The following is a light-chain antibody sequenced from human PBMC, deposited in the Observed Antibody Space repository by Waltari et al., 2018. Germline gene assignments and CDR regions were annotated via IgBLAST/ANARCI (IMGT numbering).Light chain of an antibody. CDR3: LQDYNYPYT. V-gene: IGKV1-6*01. J-gene: IGKJ2*01. CDR1: QDISID. CDR2: ATS. Sequence: AIQMTQSPSSLTASLGDRVTLTCRASQDISIDLGWYQQRPGKAPKLLVYATSTLQSGVPSRFCGSQSGTDFTLTISSLQPEDFATYYCLQDYNYPYTFGQGTKLEIK.